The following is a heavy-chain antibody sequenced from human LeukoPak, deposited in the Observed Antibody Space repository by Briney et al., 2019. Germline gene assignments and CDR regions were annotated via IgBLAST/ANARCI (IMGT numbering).Heavy chain of an antibody. V-gene: IGHV3-23*01. J-gene: IGHJ4*02. Sequence: TGGSLRLSCAASGFTFSSYAMSWVRQAPGKGLEWVSAVSGSGGTTYYVDSVKGRFTISRDNSKDTLYLQMNSLRAEDTAVYYCAKSRFYYDSTGYTLDHWGQGTLVTVSS. CDR1: GFTFSSYA. D-gene: IGHD3-22*01. CDR3: AKSRFYYDSTGYTLDH. CDR2: VSGSGGTT.